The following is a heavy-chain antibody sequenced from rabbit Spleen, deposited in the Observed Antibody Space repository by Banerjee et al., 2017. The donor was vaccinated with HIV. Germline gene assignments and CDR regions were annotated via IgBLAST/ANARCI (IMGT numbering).Heavy chain of an antibody. Sequence: EQLEESGGDLVKPEGSLTLTCTASGFSFSSSYWICWVRQAPGKGLEWIGCIVPTNGGTAYASWAKGRFTISKTSSTTVTLQMTSLTAADTATYFCARDAGYTNDYYANVNLWGPGTLVTVS. V-gene: IGHV1S45*01. CDR3: ARDAGYTNDYYANVNL. J-gene: IGHJ4*01. CDR1: GFSFSSSYW. D-gene: IGHD7-1*01. CDR2: IVPTNGGT.